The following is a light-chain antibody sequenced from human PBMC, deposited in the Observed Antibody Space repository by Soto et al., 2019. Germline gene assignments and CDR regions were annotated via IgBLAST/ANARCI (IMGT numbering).Light chain of an antibody. CDR3: QQYNSYSQT. J-gene: IGKJ1*01. CDR2: AAS. Sequence: DIQMTQSPTSLSASLGDRVTITCRASQSITNYLNWYQQKAGKAPRLLIFAASSLQRGVPSRFSGSGSGTDFTLTISSLQREDFATYYCQQYNSYSQTFGQGTKVEIK. CDR1: QSITNY. V-gene: IGKV1-39*01.